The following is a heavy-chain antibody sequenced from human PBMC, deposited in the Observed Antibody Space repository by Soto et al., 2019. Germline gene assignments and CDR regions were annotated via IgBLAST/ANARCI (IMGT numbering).Heavy chain of an antibody. J-gene: IGHJ4*02. CDR3: ARRYGDYFDY. V-gene: IGHV4-59*08. Sequence: SETLSLTCTVSGGSVNNLYWSWIRQPPGKGLEWIAYIYYTGVTSLYNPSLKSRASISIDTSKNQVFLNLRSVTAADTAIYYCARRYGDYFDYWGQGTLVTVSS. D-gene: IGHD4-17*01. CDR2: IYYTGVT. CDR1: GGSVNNLY.